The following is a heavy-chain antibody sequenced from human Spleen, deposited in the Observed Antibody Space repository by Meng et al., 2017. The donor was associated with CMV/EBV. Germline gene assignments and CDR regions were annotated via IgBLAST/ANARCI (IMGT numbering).Heavy chain of an antibody. Sequence: GESLKISCAASGFTFSGFAMHWIRQAPGKGLERVALVSYDGKTNYYADSVKGRFTGSRDSSKNTLYLQMNSLGGEDTAVYYCAKEGATHGIVDPWGQGTLVTVSS. CDR2: VSYDGKTN. CDR3: AKEGATHGIVDP. V-gene: IGHV3-30*01. CDR1: GFTFSGFA. J-gene: IGHJ5*02. D-gene: IGHD1-26*01.